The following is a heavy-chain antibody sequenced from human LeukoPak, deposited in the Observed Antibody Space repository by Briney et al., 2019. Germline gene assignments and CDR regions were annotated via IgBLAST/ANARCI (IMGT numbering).Heavy chain of an antibody. CDR3: ARVGGNGDFDY. CDR1: GYTFTSYG. CDR2: INPSGGST. D-gene: IGHD4-23*01. Sequence: ASVKVSCKASGYTFTSYGISWVRQAPGQGLEWMGIINPSGGSTSYAQKFQGRVTMTRDTSTSTVYMELSSLRSEDTAVYYCARVGGNGDFDYWGQGTLVTVSS. J-gene: IGHJ4*02. V-gene: IGHV1-46*01.